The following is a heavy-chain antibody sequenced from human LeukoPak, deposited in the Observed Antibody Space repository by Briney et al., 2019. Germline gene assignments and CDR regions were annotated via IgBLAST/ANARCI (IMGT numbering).Heavy chain of an antibody. CDR1: GFTFSSYW. CDR3: ARNPLRELYIDY. Sequence: GGSLRLSCAASGFTFSSYWMSWVRQAPGKGLGWVANIKQDGSEKYYVDSVKGRFTISRDNAKNSLYLQMNSLRAEDRAVYYCARNPLRELYIDYWGQGTLVTVSS. V-gene: IGHV3-7*01. J-gene: IGHJ4*02. CDR2: IKQDGSEK. D-gene: IGHD5/OR15-5a*01.